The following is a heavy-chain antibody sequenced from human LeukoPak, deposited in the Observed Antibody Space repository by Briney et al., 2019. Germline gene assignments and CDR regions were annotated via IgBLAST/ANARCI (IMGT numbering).Heavy chain of an antibody. D-gene: IGHD1-26*01. CDR1: GYTFTDHD. CDR2: ISTSSGGT. J-gene: IGHJ4*02. CDR3: TRDHFGSYLA. Sequence: ASVTVSCKTSGYTFTDHDMHWGRQAPGQRLEWVGRISTSSGGTTYSQNFQGRVTMTRDTSISTGYMELTRLKSDDTAVYYCTRDHFGSYLAWGQGTLVTVSS. V-gene: IGHV1-2*06.